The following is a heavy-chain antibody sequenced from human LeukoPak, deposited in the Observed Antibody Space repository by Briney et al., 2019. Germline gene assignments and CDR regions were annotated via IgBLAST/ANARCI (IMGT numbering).Heavy chain of an antibody. Sequence: SETLSLTCTVSGGSISSGGYYWSWIRQHPGKGLEWIGYINYSGSTYYNPSLKSRVTISVDTSKNQFSLKLSSVTAADTAVYYCARGVVVVPAAISVWFDPWGQGTLVTVSS. V-gene: IGHV4-31*03. D-gene: IGHD2-2*01. CDR2: INYSGST. CDR3: ARGVVVVPAAISVWFDP. CDR1: GGSISSGGYY. J-gene: IGHJ5*02.